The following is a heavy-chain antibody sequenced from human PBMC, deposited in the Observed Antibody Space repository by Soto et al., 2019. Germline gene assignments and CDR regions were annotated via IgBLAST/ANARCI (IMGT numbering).Heavy chain of an antibody. CDR3: AKDRALIPAARNY. D-gene: IGHD2-2*01. CDR2: ISGSGEIT. J-gene: IGHJ4*02. Sequence: EVQLLESGGGLVQSGGSLRLSCAASGFTFSSHAMSWVRQAPGEGLEWVSSISGSGEITYYADSVKGRFTISRDNSKNTLYLQMNSVRAEDTALYYCAKDRALIPAARNYWGQGSLVTVSS. CDR1: GFTFSSHA. V-gene: IGHV3-23*01.